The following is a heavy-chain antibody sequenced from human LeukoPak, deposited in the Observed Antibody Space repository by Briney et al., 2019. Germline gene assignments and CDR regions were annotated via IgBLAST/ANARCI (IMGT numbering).Heavy chain of an antibody. J-gene: IGHJ4*02. CDR3: ARIGSGYDYDY. CDR1: GGSISSYY. CDR2: IYTSGST. V-gene: IGHV4-4*07. Sequence: LETLSLTCTASGGSISSYYWSWIRQPAGKGLGWIGRIYTSGSTDYNPSLKSRVTMSVDTSTNQFSLKLSSVTAADTAVYYCARIGSGYDYDYWGQGTLVTVSS. D-gene: IGHD5-12*01.